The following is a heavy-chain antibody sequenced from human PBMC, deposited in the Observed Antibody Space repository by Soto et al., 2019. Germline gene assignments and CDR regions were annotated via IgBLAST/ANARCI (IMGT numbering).Heavy chain of an antibody. CDR3: AKDGGQSDTSSWYY. Sequence: EVQLLESGGGLVQPGGSLRLSCAASGFTFSSYAMNWVRQAPGKGLEWVSSISGSGGSTHYADSVKGRFTISRDNSKNTLYLQMNSLRAEDTAVYYCAKDGGQSDTSSWYYWGQGTLVTVSS. CDR1: GFTFSSYA. D-gene: IGHD6-13*01. V-gene: IGHV3-23*01. CDR2: ISGSGGST. J-gene: IGHJ4*02.